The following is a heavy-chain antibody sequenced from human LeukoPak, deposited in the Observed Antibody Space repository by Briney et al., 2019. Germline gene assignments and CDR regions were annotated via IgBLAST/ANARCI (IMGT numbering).Heavy chain of an antibody. J-gene: IGHJ5*02. D-gene: IGHD6-6*01. CDR2: IYYSGST. Sequence: PSETQSLTCTVSGGSISSYYWSWIRQPPGKGLEWIGYIYYSGSTNYNPSLKSRVTISVDTSKNQFSLKLSSVTAADTAVYYCARWYKYSSSWSPVNWFDPWGQGTLVTVPS. CDR3: ARWYKYSSSWSPVNWFDP. V-gene: IGHV4-59*01. CDR1: GGSISSYY.